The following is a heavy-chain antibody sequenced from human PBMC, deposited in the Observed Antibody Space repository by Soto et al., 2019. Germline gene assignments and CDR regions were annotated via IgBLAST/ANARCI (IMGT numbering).Heavy chain of an antibody. CDR1: GLSFSSFA. J-gene: IGHJ5*02. V-gene: IGHV3-23*01. CDR3: AKITRS. CDR2: VDGNGAAT. D-gene: IGHD3-16*01. Sequence: EVQLLESGGGLVQPGGSLRLSCAASGLSFSSFAMTWVRQAPGKGLEWISSVDGNGAATYYANSVKGRFTISRDTSKNTLDLQMDSLRAEDTAVYYCAKITRSWGQGTLVTVSS.